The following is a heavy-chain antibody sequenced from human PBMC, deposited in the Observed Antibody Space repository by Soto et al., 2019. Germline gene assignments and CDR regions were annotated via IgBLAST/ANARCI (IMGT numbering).Heavy chain of an antibody. D-gene: IGHD6-13*01. Sequence: VSLRLSCAASGFTFSTYSMNWVRQAPGKGLEWIAYITTSSSTIFYADSVKGRFTISRDNAKNSLYLQMNSLRDEDTSVYYCARDNGIAGSFDPWGQGTLVTVS. CDR1: GFTFSTYS. V-gene: IGHV3-48*02. CDR3: ARDNGIAGSFDP. CDR2: ITTSSSTI. J-gene: IGHJ5*02.